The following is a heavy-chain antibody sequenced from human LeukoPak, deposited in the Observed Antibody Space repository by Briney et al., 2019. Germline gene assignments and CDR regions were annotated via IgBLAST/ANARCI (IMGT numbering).Heavy chain of an antibody. J-gene: IGHJ4*02. CDR3: ARVSKQRYSGYDTGFDY. CDR2: IYYSGST. V-gene: IGHV4-39*07. D-gene: IGHD5-12*01. CDR1: GGSISSSSYY. Sequence: SQTLSLTCTVSGGSISSSSYYWGWIRQPPGKGLEWIGSIYYSGSTYYNPSLKSRVTISVDTSKNQFSLKLSSVTAADTAVYYCARVSKQRYSGYDTGFDYWGQGTLVTVSS.